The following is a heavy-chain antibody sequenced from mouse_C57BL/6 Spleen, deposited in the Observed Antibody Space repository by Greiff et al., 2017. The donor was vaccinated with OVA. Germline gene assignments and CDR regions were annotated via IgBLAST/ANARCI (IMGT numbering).Heavy chain of an antibody. CDR3: ARQGYDYYFDY. J-gene: IGHJ2*01. V-gene: IGHV5-6*01. CDR1: GFTFSSYG. D-gene: IGHD2-4*01. Sequence: EVQLVESGGDLVKPGGSLKLSCAASGFTFSSYGMSWVRQTPDKRLEWVATISSGGSYTYYPDSVKGRFTISRDNAKNTLYLQMSSLKSEDTAMYYCARQGYDYYFDYWGQGTTLTVSS. CDR2: ISSGGSYT.